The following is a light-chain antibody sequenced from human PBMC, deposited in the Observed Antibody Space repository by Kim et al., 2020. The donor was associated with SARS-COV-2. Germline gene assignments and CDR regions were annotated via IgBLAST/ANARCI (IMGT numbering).Light chain of an antibody. CDR2: AAS. Sequence: SASVGDSITLSCRAGQSIDNYLNWYQHKPGRAPDLLISAASSLRAGVPSRFSGSGSGTDFTLTISTLQPEDFATYYCQQNYGSPLTFGGGTKLEIK. CDR1: QSIDNY. CDR3: QQNYGSPLT. V-gene: IGKV1-39*01. J-gene: IGKJ4*01.